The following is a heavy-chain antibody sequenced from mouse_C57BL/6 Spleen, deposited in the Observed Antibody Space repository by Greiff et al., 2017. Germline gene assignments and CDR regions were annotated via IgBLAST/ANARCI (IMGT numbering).Heavy chain of an antibody. J-gene: IGHJ2*01. CDR3: ARTDYYGSSYDDD. Sequence: EVKLVESGGGLVKPGGSLKLSCAASGFTFSDYGMHWVRQAPEKGLEWVAYISSGSSTIYYADTVKGRFTISRDNAKNTLFLQMTSLRSEDTAMYYCARTDYYGSSYDDDWGQGTTLTVSS. V-gene: IGHV5-17*01. D-gene: IGHD1-1*01. CDR2: ISSGSSTI. CDR1: GFTFSDYG.